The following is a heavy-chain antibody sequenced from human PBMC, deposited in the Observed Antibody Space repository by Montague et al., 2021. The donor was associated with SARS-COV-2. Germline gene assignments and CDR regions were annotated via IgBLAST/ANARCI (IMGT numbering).Heavy chain of an antibody. J-gene: IGHJ6*03. D-gene: IGHD4/OR15-4a*01. CDR2: IEHEYRTI. CDR1: GFTFSKFA. V-gene: IGHV3-23*03. Sequence: SLRLSCAAPGFTFSKFAMSWVRQAPGKGLEWVAMIEHEYRTIWHTDSVKGRFTVSRDDSKNTLYLQMASLRVEDTAVYFCAREFPGDYGYYYYYSMDVWGKGTTVTVSS. CDR3: AREFPGDYGYYYYYSMDV.